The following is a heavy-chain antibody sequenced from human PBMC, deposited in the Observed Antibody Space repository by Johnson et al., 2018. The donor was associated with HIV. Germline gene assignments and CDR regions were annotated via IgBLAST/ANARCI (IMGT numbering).Heavy chain of an antibody. CDR2: IGTAGDT. CDR3: ARVGLGDAFDI. J-gene: IGHJ3*02. Sequence: VQLVESGGGLAKPAWSPRLSCAASGFTFDDYGMSWVRQVPGKGLEWVSAIGTAGDTYYPGSVKGRFTISRENAKNSLYLQMNSLRAGDTAVYYCARVGLGDAFDIWGQGTMVTVSS. V-gene: IGHV3-13*01. D-gene: IGHD3-16*01. CDR1: GFTFDDYG.